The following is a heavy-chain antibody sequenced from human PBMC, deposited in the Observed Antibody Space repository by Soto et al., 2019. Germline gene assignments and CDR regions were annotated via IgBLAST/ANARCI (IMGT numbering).Heavy chain of an antibody. Sequence: GGSLRLSCAGSGFTFASYVMTWVRQAPGKGLEWVSSISATGGSTYYAGSVKGRFTFSRDNAANTVFLQMNNLRVEDTAVYYCVRDRGGSYWLDPWGQGTLVTVSS. J-gene: IGHJ5*02. CDR2: ISATGGST. CDR3: VRDRGGSYWLDP. D-gene: IGHD1-26*01. CDR1: GFTFASYV. V-gene: IGHV3-23*01.